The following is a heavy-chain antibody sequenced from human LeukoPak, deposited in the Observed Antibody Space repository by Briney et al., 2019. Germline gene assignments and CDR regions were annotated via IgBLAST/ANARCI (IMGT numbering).Heavy chain of an antibody. CDR3: ARDARLYKWELLAY. CDR2: MSYDEKYK. Sequence: GGSLRLSCAASGFTFSNYAIHWVRQAPGKGLEGVAVMSYDEKYKIYADSVKGRFTISRDNSKNTVYLHMDNLRPEDTAVYYCARDARLYKWELLAYWGQGTLVTVSS. J-gene: IGHJ4*02. CDR1: GFTFSNYA. D-gene: IGHD1-26*01. V-gene: IGHV3-30*04.